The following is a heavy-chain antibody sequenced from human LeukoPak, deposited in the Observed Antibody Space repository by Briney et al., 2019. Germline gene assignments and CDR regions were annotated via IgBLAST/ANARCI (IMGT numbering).Heavy chain of an antibody. V-gene: IGHV1-46*01. CDR2: INPSGGST. J-gene: IGHJ4*02. CDR1: GYTFTSYY. Sequence: ASVKVSCKASGYTFTSYYMHWVRQAPGQGLEWMGIINPSGGSTSYAQKFQGRVTMTRDTSTSTVYMELSSLRSEDTAVYYCASFSMVRGVIEYFDYWGQGTLVTVSS. CDR3: ASFSMVRGVIEYFDY. D-gene: IGHD3-10*01.